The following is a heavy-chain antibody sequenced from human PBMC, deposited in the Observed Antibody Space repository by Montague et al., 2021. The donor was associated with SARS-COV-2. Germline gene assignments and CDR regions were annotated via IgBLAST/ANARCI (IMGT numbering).Heavy chain of an antibody. V-gene: IGHV3-30*09. CDR1: GFTFNNYA. CDR3: VRASLIKARIAVAGTTVY. D-gene: IGHD6-19*01. J-gene: IGHJ4*02. CDR2: ISYDGSNK. Sequence: SLRLSCAASGFTFNNYAMHWVRQAPGEGLEWVAIISYDGSNKYYADSVKGRFAISRDNSKNTLYLQMNSLRAEDTAVYYCVRASLIKARIAVAGTTVYWGQGTLVTISP.